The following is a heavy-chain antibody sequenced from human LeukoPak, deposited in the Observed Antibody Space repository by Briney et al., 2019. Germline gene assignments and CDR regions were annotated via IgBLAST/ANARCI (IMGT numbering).Heavy chain of an antibody. CDR3: VRLTAAGRRTDLDY. CDR2: ISYDGSNR. Sequence: GGSLRLSCAASGFTFSTYWMSWVRQAPGKGLEWVAAISYDGSNRYYADSVKGRFTISRDNSKNTLYLQMNSLRTEDTAVYYCVRLTAAGRRTDLDYWGQGTLVTVSS. CDR1: GFTFSTYW. V-gene: IGHV3-30*03. D-gene: IGHD6-13*01. J-gene: IGHJ4*02.